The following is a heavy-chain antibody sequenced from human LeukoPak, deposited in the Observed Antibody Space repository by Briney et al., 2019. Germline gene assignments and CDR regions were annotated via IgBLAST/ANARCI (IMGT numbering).Heavy chain of an antibody. CDR1: GGSFSGYY. CDR3: ARDKGDYRFGTDWFDP. CDR2: INHSGST. D-gene: IGHD4-17*01. J-gene: IGHJ5*02. V-gene: IGHV4-34*09. Sequence: PSETLSLTCAVYGGSFSGYYWSWIRQPPGKGLEWIGEINHSGSTNYNPSLKSRVTISVDTSKNQFSLKLSSVTAADTAVYYCARDKGDYRFGTDWFDPWGQGTLVTVSS.